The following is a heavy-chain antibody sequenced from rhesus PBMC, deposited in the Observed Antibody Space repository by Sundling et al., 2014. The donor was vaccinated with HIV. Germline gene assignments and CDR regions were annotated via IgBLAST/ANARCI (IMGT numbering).Heavy chain of an antibody. J-gene: IGHJ5-1*01. V-gene: IGHV4S9*01. D-gene: IGHD2-39*02. CDR1: GGSVSHNSY. Sequence: QVQLQESGPGLVMPSETLSLTCAVSGGSVSHNSYWNWIRQPPGKGLEWIGEINGNSGSTNYNPSLKSRVSISRDTSKNQFSLKLNSVTAADTAVYYCAIRRAVVSSGGFDVWGPGVFVTVSS. CDR3: AIRRAVVSSGGFDV. CDR2: INGNSGST.